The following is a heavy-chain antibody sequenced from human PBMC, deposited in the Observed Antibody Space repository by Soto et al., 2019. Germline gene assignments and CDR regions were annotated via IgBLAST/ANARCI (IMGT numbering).Heavy chain of an antibody. D-gene: IGHD3-16*01. CDR3: ARGEFLGPLNGNDY. Sequence: QVQLVQSGAEVKKPGASVKVSCKASGYTFTNFAMHWVRQAPGQRLEWMGWISPGNGDTRYSRNFQGRVTMTSDTTANTGDMELSSLKSEDTAVYYCARGEFLGPLNGNDYWGQGTLVTVSS. J-gene: IGHJ4*02. V-gene: IGHV1-3*01. CDR1: GYTFTNFA. CDR2: ISPGNGDT.